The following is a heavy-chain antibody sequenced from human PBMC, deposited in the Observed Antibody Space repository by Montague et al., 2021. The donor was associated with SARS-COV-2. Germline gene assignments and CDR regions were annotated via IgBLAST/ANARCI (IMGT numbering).Heavy chain of an antibody. CDR1: GVSVTDYY. CDR2: VLYNKGT. V-gene: IGHV4-59*08. Sequence: SETLSLTCTVSGVSVTDYYWSWIRQPPGKGLEWVGDVLYNKGTNSNPSLKSRVAISVYTSKNQFSLRLTSVTAADTAFYDCVRHPHYDGLNGPPDFWDQGTLVTVSS. CDR3: VRHPHYDGLNGPPDF. J-gene: IGHJ4*02. D-gene: IGHD3-9*01.